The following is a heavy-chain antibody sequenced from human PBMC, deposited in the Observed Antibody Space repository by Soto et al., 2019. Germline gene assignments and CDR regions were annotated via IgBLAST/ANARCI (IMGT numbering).Heavy chain of an antibody. CDR1: GFTFSSYA. V-gene: IGHV3-23*01. J-gene: IGHJ4*02. Sequence: EVQLLESGGGLVQPGGSLRLSCAASGFTFSSYAMRWVRQAPVKGLEWVSGISGSGGSTYYADSVKGRFTISRDNSKNTLYLQMNSLRAEDTAVYSCARRGSGSYYDYWGQGTLVTVSS. D-gene: IGHD1-26*01. CDR3: ARRGSGSYYDY. CDR2: ISGSGGST.